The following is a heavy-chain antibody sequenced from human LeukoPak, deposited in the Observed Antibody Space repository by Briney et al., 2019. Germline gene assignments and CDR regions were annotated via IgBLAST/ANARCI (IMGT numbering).Heavy chain of an antibody. CDR2: IKHDGSEK. CDR3: ARHNYYQIDY. D-gene: IGHD1-1*01. CDR1: GFTFNSYS. V-gene: IGHV3-7*01. J-gene: IGHJ4*02. Sequence: GGSLRLSCTASGFTFNSYSMTWVRQAPGMGLEWVANIKHDGSEKYYVDSVRGRFTISRDNAKNSLYLQMNTLRAEDTAVYSCARHNYYQIDYWGQGTLVTASS.